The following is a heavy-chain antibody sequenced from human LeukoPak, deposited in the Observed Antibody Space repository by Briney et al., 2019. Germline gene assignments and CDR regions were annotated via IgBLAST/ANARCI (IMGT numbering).Heavy chain of an antibody. J-gene: IGHJ4*02. CDR1: GFTVSSNH. D-gene: IGHD6-6*01. V-gene: IGHV3-64*05. CDR2: INTNGANT. CDR3: VKGLDYSSSQMDS. Sequence: GGSLRLSCAVSGFTVSSNHMSWVRQAPGKGLEYVSSINTNGANTYYADSVKGRFTISRDNSRNTVYVQMNSLTPEDTAVYYCVKGLDYSSSQMDSWGQGTLVTVSS.